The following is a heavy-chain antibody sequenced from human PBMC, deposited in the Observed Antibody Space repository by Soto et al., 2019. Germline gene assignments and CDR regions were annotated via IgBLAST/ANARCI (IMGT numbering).Heavy chain of an antibody. Sequence: SETLSLTCTVSGGSISSGGYYWSWIRLHPGKGLEWIGYMYHSGSTYYNPSLKSRVTISVDTSKNEFSLKVSSVTAADTALYYCASGYGSIDHWGQGTLVTVS. V-gene: IGHV4-31*03. CDR1: GGSISSGGYY. J-gene: IGHJ4*02. D-gene: IGHD2-2*03. CDR2: MYHSGST. CDR3: ASGYGSIDH.